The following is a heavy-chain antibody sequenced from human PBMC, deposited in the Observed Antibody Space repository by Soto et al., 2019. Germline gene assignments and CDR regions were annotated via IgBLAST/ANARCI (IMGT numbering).Heavy chain of an antibody. D-gene: IGHD1-1*01. CDR3: VRTWRGGD. Sequence: PXXXKPXXXXSLTXVXXGGSXXXXXXXXXRQPPGKGLEWIGYIHYTGSTKYNPSLNSRVXIXLXXXXXXXSLRLSSVTPADTAVYYCVRTWRGGDWGQGTLVT. J-gene: IGHJ4*02. CDR2: IHYTGST. CDR1: GGSXXXXX. V-gene: IGHV4-59*01.